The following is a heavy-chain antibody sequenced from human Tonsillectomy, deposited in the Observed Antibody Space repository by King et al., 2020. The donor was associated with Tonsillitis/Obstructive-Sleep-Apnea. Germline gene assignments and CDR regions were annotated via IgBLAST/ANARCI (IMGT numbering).Heavy chain of an antibody. D-gene: IGHD1-14*01. CDR1: GGSLSGYY. V-gene: IGHV4-34*01. CDR2: INHSGSI. CDR3: AREGTPNPRLDV. Sequence: VQLQQWGAGLLKPSETLSLTCAVYGGSLSGYYWSWIRQPPGKGLEWIGEINHSGSINYNPSLKSRVTISVDTSKIQFSLKLSSVTAADTAVYYCAREGTPNPRLDVWGIGTTVTVSS. J-gene: IGHJ6*04.